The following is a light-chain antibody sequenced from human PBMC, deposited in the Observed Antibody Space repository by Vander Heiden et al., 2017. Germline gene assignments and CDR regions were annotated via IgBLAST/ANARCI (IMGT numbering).Light chain of an antibody. V-gene: IGKV1-8*01. J-gene: IGKJ2*01. CDR3: QQYYSYPMYT. CDR1: QGISSY. CDR2: AAS. Sequence: AIRITQSPSSFSASTGDRVTITCRASQGISSYLAWYQQKPGKAPKLLIYAASTLQSGVPSRFSGSGSGTDFTLTISCLQSEDFATYYCQQYYSYPMYTFGQGTKLEIK.